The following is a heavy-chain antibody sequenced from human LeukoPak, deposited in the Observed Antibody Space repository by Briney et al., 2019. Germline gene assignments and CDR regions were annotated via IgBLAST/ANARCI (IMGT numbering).Heavy chain of an antibody. J-gene: IGHJ4*02. CDR2: INHSGST. V-gene: IGHV4-34*01. CDR3: ARGKRVTTIRYFDY. D-gene: IGHD4-11*01. Sequence: PETLSLTCAVYGGSFSGYYWSWIRQPPGKGLEWIGEINHSGSTNYNPSLKSRVTISVDTSKNQFSLKLSSVTAADTAVYYCARGKRVTTIRYFDYWGQGTLVTVSS. CDR1: GGSFSGYY.